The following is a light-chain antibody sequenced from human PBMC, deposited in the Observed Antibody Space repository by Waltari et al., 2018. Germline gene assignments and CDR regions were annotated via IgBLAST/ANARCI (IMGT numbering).Light chain of an antibody. CDR2: GAS. V-gene: IGKV3-15*01. Sequence: GNRVTLSCRASQGISNNLVWYQHKPGQSPRLLIYGASARATGVPERFSGSGYRTEFTLTISSLQSEDFAVYYCQHYNNRPPYSFGQGTKLDIK. CDR3: QHYNNRPPYS. J-gene: IGKJ2*03. CDR1: QGISNN.